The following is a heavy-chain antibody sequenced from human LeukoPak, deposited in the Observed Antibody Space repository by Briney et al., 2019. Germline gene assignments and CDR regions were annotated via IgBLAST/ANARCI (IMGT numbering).Heavy chain of an antibody. CDR3: ARDPIYYDSSGYGLPDY. J-gene: IGHJ4*02. CDR2: ISYDGSNK. V-gene: IGHV3-30-3*01. D-gene: IGHD3-22*01. CDR1: GFTFSSYA. Sequence: GGSLRFSCAASGFTFSSYAMHWVRQAPGKGLEWVAVISYDGSNKYYADSVKGRFTISRDNSKNTLYLQMNSLRAEDTAVYYCARDPIYYDSSGYGLPDYWGQGTLVTVSS.